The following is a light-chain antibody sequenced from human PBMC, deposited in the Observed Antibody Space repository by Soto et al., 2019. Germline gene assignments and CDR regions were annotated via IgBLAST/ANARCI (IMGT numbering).Light chain of an antibody. CDR1: QSVSSN. CDR2: GAS. CDR3: QQYYNWPPYT. Sequence: ERVLTQSPPTLSVSPGDKATLSCRASQSVSSNLAWYQQKPGQTPRLLIYGASTRATGVPPRFSGSRSGTEFTLTISSLQSEDFAVHYCQQYYNWPPYTFGQGTKVDIK. J-gene: IGKJ2*01. V-gene: IGKV3-15*01.